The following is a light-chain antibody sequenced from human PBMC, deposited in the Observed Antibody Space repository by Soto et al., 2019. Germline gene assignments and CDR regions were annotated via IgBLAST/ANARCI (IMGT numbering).Light chain of an antibody. CDR2: GAS. V-gene: IGKV3-15*01. J-gene: IGKJ1*01. CDR1: QRVSSS. Sequence: EIMMTQSPATLSVSPGERATLSCRASQRVSSSLAWYQQKPGQAPRLLIYGASTRATGIPARFSGSGSGTEFTLTINSLQSEDFAVYYCQQYNNWWTFGQGTKVDIK. CDR3: QQYNNWWT.